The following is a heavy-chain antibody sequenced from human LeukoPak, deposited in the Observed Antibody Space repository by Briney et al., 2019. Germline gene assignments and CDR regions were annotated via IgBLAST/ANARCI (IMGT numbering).Heavy chain of an antibody. J-gene: IGHJ4*02. V-gene: IGHV3-30*02. CDR1: GFIFRDYT. CDR2: IRYDGSNK. Sequence: GGSLRLSCAASGFIFRDYTMNWVRQAPGKGLEWVAFIRYDGSNKYYADSVKGRFTISKDNSKNTLFLQMNSLRAEDTAVYYCARDSYSSSRNDYWGQGTLVTVSS. CDR3: ARDSYSSSRNDY. D-gene: IGHD6-13*01.